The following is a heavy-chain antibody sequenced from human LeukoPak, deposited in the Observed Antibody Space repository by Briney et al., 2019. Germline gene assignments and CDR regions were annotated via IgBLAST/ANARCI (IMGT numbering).Heavy chain of an antibody. V-gene: IGHV1-69*06. CDR3: ARVRSYYDSSGYPFDY. Sequence: SVKVSCKASGGTFSSYAISWVRQAPGQGLEWMGGIIPIFGTANYAQKFQGRVTITADKSTSTAYMELSSLRSEDTAVYYCARVRSYYDSSGYPFDYWGQGTLVTVSS. J-gene: IGHJ4*02. CDR2: IIPIFGTA. D-gene: IGHD3-22*01. CDR1: GGTFSSYA.